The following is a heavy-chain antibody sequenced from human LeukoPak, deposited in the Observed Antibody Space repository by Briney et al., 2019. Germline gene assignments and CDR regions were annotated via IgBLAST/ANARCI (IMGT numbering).Heavy chain of an antibody. J-gene: IGHJ4*02. CDR2: VYYSGIN. D-gene: IGHD4-11*01. CDR1: GGSINNTIFY. V-gene: IGHV4-39*07. Sequence: PSETLSLTCTVSGGSINNTIFYWGWIRQPPGKGLEWIGTVYYSGINYSSPSLKSRVTISVDTSKNQFSLKLSSVTAADTAVYYCARDYRNYYFDYWGQGTLVTVSS. CDR3: ARDYRNYYFDY.